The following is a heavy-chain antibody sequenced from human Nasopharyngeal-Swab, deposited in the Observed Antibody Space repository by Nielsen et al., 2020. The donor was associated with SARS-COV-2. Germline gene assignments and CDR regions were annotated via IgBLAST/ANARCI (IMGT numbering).Heavy chain of an antibody. CDR3: ARCFCPWKAAARWYYMDV. D-gene: IGHD6-13*01. Sequence: IRQPPGKGLEWIGEINHSGSTNYNPSLKSRVTISVDTSKNQFSLKLTSVTAADTAVYYCARCFCPWKAAARWYYMDVWGKGTTVTVSS. J-gene: IGHJ6*03. V-gene: IGHV4-34*01. CDR2: INHSGST.